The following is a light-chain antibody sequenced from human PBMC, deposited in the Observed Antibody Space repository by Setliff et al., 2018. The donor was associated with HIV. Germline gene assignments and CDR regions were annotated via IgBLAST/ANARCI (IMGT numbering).Light chain of an antibody. CDR3: QQSYTLPYT. CDR2: GAS. Sequence: DIQMTQSPPSLSTSVGDRVTVTCRASQHISNYLNWYQQKPGKAPELLAYGASSLQPGVPSRFSASGSGTDFTLTIGGLQPEDFATYYCQQSYTLPYTFGQGTKVDIK. CDR1: QHISNY. J-gene: IGKJ2*01. V-gene: IGKV1-39*01.